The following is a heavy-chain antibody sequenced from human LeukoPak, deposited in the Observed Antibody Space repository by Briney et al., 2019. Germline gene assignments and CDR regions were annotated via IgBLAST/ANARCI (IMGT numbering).Heavy chain of an antibody. CDR2: IIPIFGTA. J-gene: IGHJ6*03. CDR1: GGTFSSYA. V-gene: IGHV1-69*05. Sequence: SVKVSCKASGGTFSSYAISWVRQAPGQGLEWMGGIIPIFGTANYAQKFQGRVTITTDESTSTAYMELSSLRSEDTAVYYCARAPTYCSSTSCYNYYYYYMDVWGKGTTVTVSS. CDR3: ARAPTYCSSTSCYNYYYYYMDV. D-gene: IGHD2-2*02.